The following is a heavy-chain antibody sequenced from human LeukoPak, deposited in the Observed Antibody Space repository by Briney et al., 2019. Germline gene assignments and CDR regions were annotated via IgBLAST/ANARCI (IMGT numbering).Heavy chain of an antibody. D-gene: IGHD6-13*01. Sequence: PSETLSLTCTVSGGSIGSYYWSWIRQPPGKGLEWIGSIYYSGSTYYNPSLKSRVTISVDTSKNQFSLKLSSVTAADTAVYYCAREAYSSSWYRGDYWGQGTLVTVSS. V-gene: IGHV4-59*12. CDR2: IYYSGST. CDR1: GGSIGSYY. J-gene: IGHJ4*02. CDR3: AREAYSSSWYRGDY.